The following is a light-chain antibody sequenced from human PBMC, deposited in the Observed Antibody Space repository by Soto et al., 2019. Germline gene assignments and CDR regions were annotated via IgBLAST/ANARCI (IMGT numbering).Light chain of an antibody. V-gene: IGLV2-23*01. Sequence: LTQPASVSGSPGQSIAISCTGTSSYVGSYNLVSWYQQHPGKAPKLMIYEDTKRPSGVSDRFSGSKSGNTASLTISGLQAEDEADYYCCSYETSSTYVFGTGTRSPS. J-gene: IGLJ1*01. CDR2: EDT. CDR1: SSYVGSYNL. CDR3: CSYETSSTYV.